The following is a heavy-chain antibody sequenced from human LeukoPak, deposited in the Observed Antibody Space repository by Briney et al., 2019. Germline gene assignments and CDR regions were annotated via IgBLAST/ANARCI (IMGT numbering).Heavy chain of an antibody. V-gene: IGHV3-23*01. CDR1: GFTFTSYA. D-gene: IGHD3-3*01. CDR2: ISGSGGST. CDR3: AMGGGYDFWSGYRYFDY. Sequence: GGSLRLSCAASGFTFTSYAMTWVRQAPGKGLEWVSAISGSGGSTYYADSVKGRFTISRDNSKNTLYLQMNSLRAEDTAVYYCAMGGGYDFWSGYRYFDYWGQGTLVTVSS. J-gene: IGHJ4*02.